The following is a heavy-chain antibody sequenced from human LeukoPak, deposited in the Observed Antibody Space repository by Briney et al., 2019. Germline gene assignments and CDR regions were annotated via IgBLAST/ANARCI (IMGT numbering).Heavy chain of an antibody. Sequence: SETLSLTCAVYGGSFSGYYWSWIRQPPGKGLEWIGEINHSGSTYYNASLKSRVTISVDTSKNQFSLKLTSVTAADTAVYYCARQTGSGLFTLPGSQGTLVTVAS. V-gene: IGHV4-34*01. J-gene: IGHJ5*02. CDR3: ARQTGSGLFTLP. D-gene: IGHD3-10*01. CDR2: INHSGST. CDR1: GGSFSGYY.